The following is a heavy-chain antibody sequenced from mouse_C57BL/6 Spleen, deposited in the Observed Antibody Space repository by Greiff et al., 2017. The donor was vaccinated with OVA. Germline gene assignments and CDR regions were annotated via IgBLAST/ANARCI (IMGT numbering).Heavy chain of an antibody. V-gene: IGHV5-9*04. CDR2: ISGGGGNN. D-gene: IGHD1-1*01. Sequence: DVKLVESGGGLAKPGGSLKLSCAASGFTFSSYTMSWVRQTPEKRLEWVATISGGGGNNYYTASVKGRFTISRDNAKNTLYLQMSSLRSEDTAVYYCARRGNWYFDVWGTGTTVTVSS. CDR1: GFTFSSYT. CDR3: ARRGNWYFDV. J-gene: IGHJ1*03.